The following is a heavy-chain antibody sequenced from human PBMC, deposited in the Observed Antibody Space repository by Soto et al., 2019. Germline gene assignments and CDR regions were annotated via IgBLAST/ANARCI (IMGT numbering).Heavy chain of an antibody. D-gene: IGHD6-13*01. CDR3: ARDVGRAAAGTSGGMDV. CDR2: ISAYNGNT. CDR1: GYTFTSYG. J-gene: IGHJ6*02. V-gene: IGHV1-18*01. Sequence: QVQLVQSGAEVKKPGASVKVSCKASGYTFTSYGISWVRQAPGQGLEWMGWISAYNGNTNYAQKLQGRVTMTTDTATSTGEMELRSLRSDDTAVYYCARDVGRAAAGTSGGMDVWGQGTTVTVSS.